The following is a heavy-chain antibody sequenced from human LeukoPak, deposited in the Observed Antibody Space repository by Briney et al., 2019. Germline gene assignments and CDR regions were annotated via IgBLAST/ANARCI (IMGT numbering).Heavy chain of an antibody. V-gene: IGHV1-3*01. CDR1: GYTFTNYA. Sequence: GASVRVSCKASGYTFTNYAMHWVRQAPGQRLEWMGWINAGNGNTKYSQKFQGRVTITRDTSASTAYMELSSLRSEDTAVYYCALIAARPNFDYWGQGTLVTVSS. CDR3: ALIAARPNFDY. J-gene: IGHJ4*02. CDR2: INAGNGNT. D-gene: IGHD6-6*01.